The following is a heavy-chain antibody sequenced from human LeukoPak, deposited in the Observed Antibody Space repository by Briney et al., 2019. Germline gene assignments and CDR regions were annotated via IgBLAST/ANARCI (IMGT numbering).Heavy chain of an antibody. J-gene: IGHJ6*03. Sequence: SETLSLTCAVYGGSFSGYYWSWIRQPPGKGLEWIGEINHSGSTNYNPSLKSRVTISVDTSKNQFSLKLSSVTAADTAVCYGARGIAAHGGYYYYYYYMDVWGKGTTVTVSS. V-gene: IGHV4-34*01. CDR3: ARGIAAHGGYYYYYYYMDV. CDR1: GGSFSGYY. D-gene: IGHD6-6*01. CDR2: INHSGST.